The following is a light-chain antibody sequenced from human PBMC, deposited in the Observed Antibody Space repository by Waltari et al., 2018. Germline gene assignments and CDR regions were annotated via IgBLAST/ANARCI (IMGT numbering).Light chain of an antibody. CDR2: GAS. CDR1: QSVNSIY. J-gene: IGKJ5*01. Sequence: ETVLTQSQGTLSLSPGERATLSCRASQSVNSIYLAWYQQKPAQAPRVLIYGASSRATGIPDRFSGSGSGTDFTLSISRLEPEDFAVYYCQQYGSTPITFGQGTRLEI. V-gene: IGKV3-20*01. CDR3: QQYGSTPIT.